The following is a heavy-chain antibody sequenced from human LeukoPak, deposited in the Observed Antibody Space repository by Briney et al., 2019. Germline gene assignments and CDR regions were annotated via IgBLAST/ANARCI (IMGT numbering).Heavy chain of an antibody. Sequence: GGSLRLSCAASGFTFSSYGMHWVRQAPGKGLEWVAVIWYDGSNKYYADSVKGRFTISRDNSKNTLYLQMNSLRAEDTAVYYCAKEGGYGDYSYADYWGQGTLVTVSS. V-gene: IGHV3-33*06. J-gene: IGHJ4*02. CDR1: GFTFSSYG. CDR2: IWYDGSNK. D-gene: IGHD4-17*01. CDR3: AKEGGYGDYSYADY.